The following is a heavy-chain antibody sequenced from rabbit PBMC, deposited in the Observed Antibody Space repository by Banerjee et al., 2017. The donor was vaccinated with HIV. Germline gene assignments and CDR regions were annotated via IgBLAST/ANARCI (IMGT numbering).Heavy chain of an antibody. J-gene: IGHJ6*01. CDR2: IDAGDGST. CDR3: ARVKSYAGYGYAYYGMDL. V-gene: IGHV1S47*01. CDR1: GIDFSSNA. Sequence: QQQLEESGGGLVKPEGSLTLTCKASGIDFSSNAMRWFRQAPGKGPEWIACIDAGDGSTDYASWVNGRFTISLDNAQNTVFLQMTSLTAADTATYFCARVKSYAGYGYAYYGMDLWGQGTLVTVS. D-gene: IGHD6-1*01.